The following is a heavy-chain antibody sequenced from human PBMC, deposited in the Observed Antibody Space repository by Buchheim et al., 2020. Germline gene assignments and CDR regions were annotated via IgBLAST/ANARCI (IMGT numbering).Heavy chain of an antibody. CDR2: ISSDGSNK. CDR3: AKSDIVLMVYEYYFDY. Sequence: QVQLVESGGGVVQPGRSLRLSCAASGFTFSSYGMHWVRQAPGKGLEWVAVISSDGSNKYYADSVKGRFTISSDNSKNTLYLQMNSLRAEDTAVYYCAKSDIVLMVYEYYFDYWGQGTL. J-gene: IGHJ4*02. V-gene: IGHV3-30*18. CDR1: GFTFSSYG. D-gene: IGHD2-8*01.